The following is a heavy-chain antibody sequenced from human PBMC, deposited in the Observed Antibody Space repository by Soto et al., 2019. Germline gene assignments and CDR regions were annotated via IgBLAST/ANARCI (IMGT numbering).Heavy chain of an antibody. D-gene: IGHD4-17*01. CDR3: ARHTGTVTTNFDY. CDR1: GGSFSGYY. CDR2: INHSGST. J-gene: IGHJ4*02. V-gene: IGHV4-34*01. Sequence: SETLSLTCAVYGGSFSGYYWTWIRQPPGTGLEWIGEINHSGSTNYNPSLKSRVTISVDTSKNQFSLKLTSVTAADTAVYYCARHTGTVTTNFDYWGQGALVTVSS.